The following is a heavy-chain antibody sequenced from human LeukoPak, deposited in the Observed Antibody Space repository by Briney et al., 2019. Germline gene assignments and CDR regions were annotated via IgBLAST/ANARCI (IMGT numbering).Heavy chain of an antibody. J-gene: IGHJ6*02. CDR1: GFTFSTYA. Sequence: GGSLRLSCAASGFTFSTYAMTWVRQAPGKGLEWVSTITYSGGSTYYADSVKGRFTISRDNSKDTLYLQMNSLRAEDTAVYYCARDAKWANYYYYGMDVWGQGTTVTVSS. CDR2: ITYSGGST. V-gene: IGHV3-23*01. D-gene: IGHD2-8*01. CDR3: ARDAKWANYYYYGMDV.